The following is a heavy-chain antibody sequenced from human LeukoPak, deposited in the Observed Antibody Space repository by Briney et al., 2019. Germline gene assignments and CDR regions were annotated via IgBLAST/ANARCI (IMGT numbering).Heavy chain of an antibody. CDR2: INTNTGNP. CDR1: GYTFTSYA. CDR3: AREGVGAKRRDPTYAFDI. V-gene: IGHV7-4-1*02. D-gene: IGHD1-26*01. Sequence: ASVKVSCKASGYTFTSYAMNWVRQAPGQGLEWMGWINTNTGNPTYAQGFSGRFVFSLDTSVSTAYLQISSLKAEDTAVYYCAREGVGAKRRDPTYAFDIWGQGTMVTVSS. J-gene: IGHJ3*02.